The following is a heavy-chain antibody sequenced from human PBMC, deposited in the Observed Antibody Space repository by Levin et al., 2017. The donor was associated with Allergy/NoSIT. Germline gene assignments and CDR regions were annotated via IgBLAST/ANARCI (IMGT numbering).Heavy chain of an antibody. CDR1: GFTFGDYA. V-gene: IGHV3-49*03. J-gene: IGHJ5*02. D-gene: IGHD6-6*01. CDR3: TRDIAARHWFGP. Sequence: PGGSLRLSCSASGFTFGDYAMSWFRQAPGKGLEWVAFLRSNRHGGTSEYAASVRGRFIISRDDSKSIAYLQMNSLKIEDTAVYYCTRDIAARHWFGPWGQGTLVTVSS. CDR2: LRSNRHGGTS.